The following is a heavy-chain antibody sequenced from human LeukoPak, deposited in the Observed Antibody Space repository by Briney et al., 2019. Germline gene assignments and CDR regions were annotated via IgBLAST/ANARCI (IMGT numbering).Heavy chain of an antibody. CDR2: MNHNSGNT. CDR1: GYTFTIYD. D-gene: IGHD6-19*01. V-gene: IGHV1-8*01. Sequence: ASVTVSLTASGYTFTIYDINWVRQAPGQGHELMGWMNHNSGNTGYAQKFQGRVTMTRNTSISTAYMELSSLRSEDTAVYYCARGKKSSGWLYNWFDPWGQGTLVTASS. J-gene: IGHJ5*02. CDR3: ARGKKSSGWLYNWFDP.